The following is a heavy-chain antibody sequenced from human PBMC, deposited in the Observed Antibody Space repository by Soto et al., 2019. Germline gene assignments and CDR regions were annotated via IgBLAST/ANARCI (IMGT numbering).Heavy chain of an antibody. CDR2: ISAYNGNT. Sequence: QVQLVQSGAEVKKPGASVKVSCKASGYTFTRYAISWVRQAPGQGLEWMGWISAYNGNTNYAQKLQGRVTMTTDTPTSTAYMELRGLRSDDTAVYYCARLYYYDTRGYYYVEDYWGQGTLVTVSS. CDR1: GYTFTRYA. V-gene: IGHV1-18*01. D-gene: IGHD3-22*01. CDR3: ARLYYYDTRGYYYVEDY. J-gene: IGHJ4*02.